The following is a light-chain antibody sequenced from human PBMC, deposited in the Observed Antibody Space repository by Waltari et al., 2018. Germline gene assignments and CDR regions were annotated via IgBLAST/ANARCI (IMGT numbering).Light chain of an antibody. CDR3: QQLNSDPWM. Sequence: IQLTQSPSSLSASVGDRFTITCRASQGISTYLAWYQQKPGKAPTLLIYAASTLQSGVPSRFSGSGSGTDFTLTISSLQPEDFATYYCQQLNSDPWMFGQGTKVEIK. CDR1: QGISTY. J-gene: IGKJ1*01. CDR2: AAS. V-gene: IGKV1-9*01.